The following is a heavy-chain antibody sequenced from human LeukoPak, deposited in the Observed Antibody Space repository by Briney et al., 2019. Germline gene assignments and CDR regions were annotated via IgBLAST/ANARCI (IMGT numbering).Heavy chain of an antibody. J-gene: IGHJ5*02. CDR1: GHTFTGYY. CDR2: INPNSGGT. CDR3: ARRGGSGSYYNPRYNWFDP. Sequence: ASVKVSCKASGHTFTGYYMHWVRQAPGQGLEWMGWINPNSGGTNYAQKFQGRVTMTRDTSISTAYMELSRLRSDDTAVYYCARRGGSGSYYNPRYNWFDPWGQGTLVTVSS. V-gene: IGHV1-2*02. D-gene: IGHD3-10*01.